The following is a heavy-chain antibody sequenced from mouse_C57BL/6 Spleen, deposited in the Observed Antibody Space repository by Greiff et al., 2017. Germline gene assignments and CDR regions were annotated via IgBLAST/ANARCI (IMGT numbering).Heavy chain of an antibody. CDR3: ARTSIEGYYVYFGV. J-gene: IGHJ1*03. V-gene: IGHV1-69*01. CDR2: IDPSDSYT. Sequence: VQLQQPGAELVMPGASVKLSCKASGYTFTSYWMHWVKQRPGQGLEWIGEIDPSDSYTNYNQKFKGKSTLTVDKSSSTAYMQLSSLTSEDSAVYYCARTSIEGYYVYFGVWGTGTTVTVYS. D-gene: IGHD2-3*01. CDR1: GYTFTSYW.